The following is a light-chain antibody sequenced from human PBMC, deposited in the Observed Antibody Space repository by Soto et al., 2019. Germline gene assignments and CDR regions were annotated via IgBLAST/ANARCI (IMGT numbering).Light chain of an antibody. CDR1: QDISNY. CDR3: QQYSHLIT. CDR2: DAS. J-gene: IGKJ5*01. Sequence: DIQMTQSPSSLSASVGDRVTITVQASQDISNYLNWYQQKLGKAPKLLIYDASNLETGVPSRFSGSGSGTDFTFTISSLRPEDIATYYCQQYSHLITFGQGTRLEIK. V-gene: IGKV1-33*01.